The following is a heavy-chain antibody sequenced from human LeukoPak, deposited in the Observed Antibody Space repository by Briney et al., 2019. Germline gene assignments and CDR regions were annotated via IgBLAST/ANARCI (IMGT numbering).Heavy chain of an antibody. CDR1: GFTLNNYW. CDR2: IKQDGSEK. D-gene: IGHD5-12*01. J-gene: IGHJ3*02. Sequence: PGGSLRLSCAASGFTLNNYWMSWVRQAQGKGLEWVANIKQDGSEKYYVDSVKGRFTISRDNAKNSLYLQMNSLRAEDTAVYYCARALGGYDLNAFDIWGQGTMVTVSS. CDR3: ARALGGYDLNAFDI. V-gene: IGHV3-7*04.